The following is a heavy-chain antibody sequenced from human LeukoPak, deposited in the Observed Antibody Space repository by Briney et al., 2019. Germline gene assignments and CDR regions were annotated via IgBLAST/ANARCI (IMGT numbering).Heavy chain of an antibody. V-gene: IGHV1-69*04. D-gene: IGHD5-12*01. CDR1: GGTFSSYA. CDR2: IIPILGIA. CDR3: ASKGDSGYGPEGAFDI. J-gene: IGHJ3*02. Sequence: SVKVSCKASGGTFSSYAISWVRQAPGQGLAWMGRIIPILGIANYGQKFQGRVTITADKSTSTAYMELSSLRSEDTAVYYCASKGDSGYGPEGAFDIWGQGTMVTVSS.